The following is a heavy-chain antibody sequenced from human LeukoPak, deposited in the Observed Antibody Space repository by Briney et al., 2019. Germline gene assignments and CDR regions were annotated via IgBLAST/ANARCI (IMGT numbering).Heavy chain of an antibody. CDR2: IYTSGST. V-gene: IGHV4-4*07. D-gene: IGHD3-22*01. CDR1: GGSISSYY. Sequence: SETLSLTCTVSGGSISSYYWSWIRQPAGKGLEWIGRIYTSGSTNYNPSLKSRVTMSVDTSKNQFSLKLSSVTAADTAVYYCARHVQYYYDSSGFSTDAFDIWGQGTMVTVSS. J-gene: IGHJ3*02. CDR3: ARHVQYYYDSSGFSTDAFDI.